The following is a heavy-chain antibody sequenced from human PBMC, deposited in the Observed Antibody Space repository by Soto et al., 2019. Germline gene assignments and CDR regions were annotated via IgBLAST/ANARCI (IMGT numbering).Heavy chain of an antibody. CDR3: ARGYCSSTSCYPWWFDP. D-gene: IGHD2-2*01. Sequence: KASETLSLTCTVSGGSISSYYWSWIRQPAGKGLEWIGRIYTSGSTNYNPSLKSRVTMSVDTSKNQFSLKLSSVTAADTAVYYCARGYCSSTSCYPWWFDPWGQGTLVTVPQ. V-gene: IGHV4-4*07. J-gene: IGHJ5*02. CDR2: IYTSGST. CDR1: GGSISSYY.